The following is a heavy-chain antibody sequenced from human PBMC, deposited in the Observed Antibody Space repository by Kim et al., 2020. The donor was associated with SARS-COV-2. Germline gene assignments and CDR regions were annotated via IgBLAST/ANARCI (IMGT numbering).Heavy chain of an antibody. Sequence: GDYTRCADSVRGRFTVSRDNSMNTLYLQINSLRVEDTAVYYCARGWDMDVWGQGTTVTVSS. CDR2: GDYT. V-gene: IGHV3-23*01. CDR3: ARGWDMDV. J-gene: IGHJ6*02. D-gene: IGHD1-26*01.